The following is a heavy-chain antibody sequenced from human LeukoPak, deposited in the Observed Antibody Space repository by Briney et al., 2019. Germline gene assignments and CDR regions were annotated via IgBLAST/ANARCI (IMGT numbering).Heavy chain of an antibody. CDR3: ARDWAVAGTEDY. CDR1: GFIFSSYW. Sequence: GGSLRLSCAVSGFIFSSYWMSWVRQAPGKGLEWVANMNQDGSEKYYVDSVKGRFTISRDNAKNSLYLQMNNLRVEDTAVYYCARDWAVAGTEDYWGQGTLVTVSS. V-gene: IGHV3-7*01. CDR2: MNQDGSEK. D-gene: IGHD6-19*01. J-gene: IGHJ4*02.